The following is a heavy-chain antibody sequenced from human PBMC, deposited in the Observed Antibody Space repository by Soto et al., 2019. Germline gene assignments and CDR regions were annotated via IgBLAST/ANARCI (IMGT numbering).Heavy chain of an antibody. CDR2: IYYSGST. Sequence: SETLSLTCTVSGGSISSSSYYWGWIRQPPGKGLEWIGSIYYSGSTYYNPSLKSRVTISVDTSKNQFSLKLSSVTAADTAVYYCARNYDYIWASYRYYFDYWGQGTLVTVSS. D-gene: IGHD3-16*02. CDR3: ARNYDYIWASYRYYFDY. V-gene: IGHV4-39*01. J-gene: IGHJ4*02. CDR1: GGSISSSSYY.